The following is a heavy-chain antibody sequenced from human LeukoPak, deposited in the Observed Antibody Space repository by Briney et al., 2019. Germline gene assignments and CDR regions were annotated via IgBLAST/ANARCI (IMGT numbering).Heavy chain of an antibody. V-gene: IGHV3-9*01. CDR3: AKDLAVGTTPRVYAFDV. Sequence: KPGGSLRLSCAASGFTFYDYAMHWVRQVPGKGLEGVEGANRDSSTIAYGDSVRGRFTISRDKARNYLYLQMNSLSTEDTALYYCAKDLAVGTTPRVYAFDVWGQGTMVTVS. CDR2: ANRDSSTI. D-gene: IGHD1-26*01. J-gene: IGHJ3*01. CDR1: GFTFYDYA.